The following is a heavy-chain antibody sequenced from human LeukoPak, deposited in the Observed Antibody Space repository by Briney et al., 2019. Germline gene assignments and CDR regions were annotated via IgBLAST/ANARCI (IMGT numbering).Heavy chain of an antibody. CDR2: LRGSGSDT. CDR3: AKTSRVNSAYDSPFDY. Sequence: GGSLRLSCAASGFTFSSYGMSWVRQAPGKGLEWVSALRGSGSDTYYADSVKGRFTISRDNSKNTLHLQMNSLRAEDTAIYYCAKTSRVNSAYDSPFDYWGQGTLVTVSS. D-gene: IGHD5-12*01. V-gene: IGHV3-23*01. J-gene: IGHJ4*02. CDR1: GFTFSSYG.